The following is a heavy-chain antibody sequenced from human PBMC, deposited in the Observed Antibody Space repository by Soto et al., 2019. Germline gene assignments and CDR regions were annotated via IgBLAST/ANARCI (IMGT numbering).Heavy chain of an antibody. CDR1: GFSFSSYA. D-gene: IGHD6-19*01. V-gene: IGHV3-30-3*01. Sequence: QVRLVESGGGVVQPGRSLRLSCTASGFSFSSYAMYWFRQPPGKGLEWVAVISHYGINKHYADSVKGRVTVSRDNSNHSLDLQLNRLRGEDTAMYYCARDMYSSDYFVKWFEPWGQGTLVTVSS. J-gene: IGHJ5*02. CDR3: ARDMYSSDYFVKWFEP. CDR2: ISHYGINK.